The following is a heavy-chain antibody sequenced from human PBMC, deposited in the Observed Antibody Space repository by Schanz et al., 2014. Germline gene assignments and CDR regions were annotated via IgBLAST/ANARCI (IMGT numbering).Heavy chain of an antibody. D-gene: IGHD3-9*01. CDR3: ARDSRPNYDFLTAYYSIDY. V-gene: IGHV3-30-3*01. J-gene: IGHJ4*02. Sequence: QVQLLQFGGGVVQPGRSLRLSCAASGFTFSSYAMHWVRQAPGKGLEWVALRSNDGSIKYYADSVEGRFTISRDNSRNTLYLQMNSLRAEDTAVYYCARDSRPNYDFLTAYYSIDYWGQGTLVTVSS. CDR2: RSNDGSIK. CDR1: GFTFSSYA.